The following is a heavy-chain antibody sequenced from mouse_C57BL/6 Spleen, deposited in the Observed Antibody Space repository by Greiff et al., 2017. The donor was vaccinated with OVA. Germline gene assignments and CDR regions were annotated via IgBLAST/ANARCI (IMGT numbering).Heavy chain of an antibody. V-gene: IGHV3-6*01. Sequence: EVQRVESGPGLVKPSQSLSLTCSVTGYSITSGYYWNWIRQFPGNKLEWMGYISYDGSNNYNPSLKNRISITRDTSKNQFFLKLNSVTTEDTATYYCARERIITTVVGDWYFDVWGTGTTVTVSS. J-gene: IGHJ1*03. CDR1: GYSITSGYY. CDR3: ARERIITTVVGDWYFDV. CDR2: ISYDGSN. D-gene: IGHD1-1*01.